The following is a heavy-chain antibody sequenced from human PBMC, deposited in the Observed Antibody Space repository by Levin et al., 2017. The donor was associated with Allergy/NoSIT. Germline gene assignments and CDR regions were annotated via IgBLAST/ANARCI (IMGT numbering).Heavy chain of an antibody. V-gene: IGHV3-43*01. D-gene: IGHD6-13*01. Sequence: GGSLRLSCAASGFKFEDYSMHWVRQAPEKGLEWVSLITWDGETTYYEDSVKGRFTISRDNNKKSLFLQMNSLRSEDTALYFCSKGITGGSWSFDYWGLGTLVTVSS. CDR1: GFKFEDYS. J-gene: IGHJ4*02. CDR3: SKGITGGSWSFDY. CDR2: ITWDGETT.